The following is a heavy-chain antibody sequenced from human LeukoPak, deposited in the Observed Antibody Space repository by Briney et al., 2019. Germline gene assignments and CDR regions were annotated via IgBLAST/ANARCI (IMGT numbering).Heavy chain of an antibody. Sequence: GGSLRLSCAASGFTFNSYAMYWVRQAPGKGLEWISGIFGSGGSAHYADSVKGRFTISRDNSKNTLYLQMNSLRAEDTALYYCAGGPGVYYYGMDVWGQGTSVTVSS. CDR2: IFGSGGSA. CDR1: GFTFNSYA. J-gene: IGHJ6*02. V-gene: IGHV3-23*01. CDR3: AGGPGVYYYGMDV.